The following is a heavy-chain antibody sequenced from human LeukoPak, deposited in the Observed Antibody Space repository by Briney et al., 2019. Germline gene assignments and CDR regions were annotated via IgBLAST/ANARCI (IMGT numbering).Heavy chain of an antibody. CDR3: ARFNYHVLPGYSDNYHYMGV. J-gene: IGHJ6*03. V-gene: IGHV1-2*02. Sequence: GASVKVSCKASGYTFTGYYMHWVRQAPGQGLEWMGWINPNSGGTNYAQKFQGRVTMTRDTSISTAYMELSRLRSDDTAVYYCARFNYHVLPGYSDNYHYMGVWGKGTTVTISS. CDR1: GYTFTGYY. D-gene: IGHD3-9*01. CDR2: INPNSGGT.